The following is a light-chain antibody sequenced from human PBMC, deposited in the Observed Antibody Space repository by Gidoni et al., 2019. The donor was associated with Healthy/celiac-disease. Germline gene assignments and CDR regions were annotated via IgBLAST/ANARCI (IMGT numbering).Light chain of an antibody. V-gene: IGKV1-39*01. CDR3: QQSYSTPPLT. Sequence: IQMTQSPSSLSASVGDRVTITCRARQSISSYLNWYQQKPGKAPKLLIYAASSLQSGVPSRFSGSGSGTDFTLTISSLQPEDFATYYCQQSYSTPPLTFXGXTKVEIK. J-gene: IGKJ4*01. CDR1: QSISSY. CDR2: AAS.